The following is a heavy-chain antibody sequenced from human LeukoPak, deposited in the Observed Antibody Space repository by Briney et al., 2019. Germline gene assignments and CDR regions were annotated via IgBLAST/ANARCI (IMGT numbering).Heavy chain of an antibody. J-gene: IGHJ4*02. V-gene: IGHV3-48*03. D-gene: IGHD6-19*01. CDR3: ARDRGIAVAGPAFDY. CDR2: ISFSGSTI. CDR1: GFTFSSYE. Sequence: GGSLRLSCAASGFTFSSYEMNWVRQAPGKGLEWISYISFSGSTIYYADSVKGRFTISRDNAKNSLYLQMNSLRAEDTAVHYCARDRGIAVAGPAFDYWGQGTLVTVSS.